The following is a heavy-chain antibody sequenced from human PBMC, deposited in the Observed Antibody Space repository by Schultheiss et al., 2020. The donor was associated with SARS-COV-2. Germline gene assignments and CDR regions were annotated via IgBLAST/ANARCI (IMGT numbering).Heavy chain of an antibody. CDR2: ISYDGSNK. Sequence: GESLKISCAASGFTFSSYAMHWVRQAPGKGLEWVAVISYDGSNKYYADSVKGRFTISRDNSKNTLYLQMNSLRAEDTAVYYCARGNYDFWSGYYKAFNWFDPWGQGTLVTVSS. J-gene: IGHJ5*02. CDR3: ARGNYDFWSGYYKAFNWFDP. CDR1: GFTFSSYA. D-gene: IGHD3-3*01. V-gene: IGHV3-30-3*01.